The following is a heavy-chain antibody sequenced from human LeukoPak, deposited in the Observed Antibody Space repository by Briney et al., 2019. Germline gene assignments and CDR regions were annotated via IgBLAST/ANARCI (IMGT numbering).Heavy chain of an antibody. CDR2: ISAYNGNT. J-gene: IGHJ4*02. CDR3: ARGSPPRRNYDSRGYYSYYFDY. Sequence: GASVKVSCKASGYTFNNYGITWVRQAPGQGLEWMGWISAYNGNTHYAQKLQGRVTMTTDTSTSTVYMELRSLRSDDTAVYYCARGSPPRRNYDSRGYYSYYFDYWGQGTLVTVSS. CDR1: GYTFNNYG. D-gene: IGHD3-22*01. V-gene: IGHV1-18*01.